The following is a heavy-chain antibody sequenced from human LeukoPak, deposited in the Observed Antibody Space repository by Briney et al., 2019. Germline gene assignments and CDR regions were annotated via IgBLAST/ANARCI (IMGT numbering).Heavy chain of an antibody. CDR1: GGSISSYY. V-gene: IGHV4-4*07. CDR3: AREYYDYVWGSYRDYYFDY. Sequence: SETLSLTCTVSGGSISSYYWSWIRQPAGKGLEWIGRIYTSGSTNYNPSPKSRVTMSVDTSKNQFSLKLSSVTAADTAVYYCAREYYDYVWGSYRDYYFDYWGQGTLVTVSS. CDR2: IYTSGST. D-gene: IGHD3-16*02. J-gene: IGHJ4*02.